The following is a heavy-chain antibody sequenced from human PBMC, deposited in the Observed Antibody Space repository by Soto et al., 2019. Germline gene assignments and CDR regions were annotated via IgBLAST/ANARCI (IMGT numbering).Heavy chain of an antibody. V-gene: IGHV3-66*01. D-gene: IGHD2-2*01. J-gene: IGHJ6*02. CDR1: GFTVSSNY. Sequence: EVQLVESGGGLVQPGGSLRLSCAASGFTVSSNYMSWVRQAPGKGLEWVSVIYSGGSTYYADSVKGRFTISRDNSKXPXXXQXHSLRAEDTAVYYCARDFVVVPAANTRYYYYYGMDVWGQGTTVTVSS. CDR2: IYSGGST. CDR3: ARDFVVVPAANTRYYYYYGMDV.